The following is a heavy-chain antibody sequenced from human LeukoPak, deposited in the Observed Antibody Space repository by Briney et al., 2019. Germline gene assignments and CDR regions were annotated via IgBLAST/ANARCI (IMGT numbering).Heavy chain of an antibody. CDR1: GFIFSNYW. CDR2: INSDGSST. CDR3: ARGPRSFDY. J-gene: IGHJ4*02. V-gene: IGHV3-74*01. Sequence: PGGSLRLSCAASGFIFSNYWMHWVRQAPGKGLVWVSHINSDGSSTTYADSVKGRLTISRDNAKNTLYLQMNSLRAEDTAVYYCARGPRSFDYWGQGTLVTVSS.